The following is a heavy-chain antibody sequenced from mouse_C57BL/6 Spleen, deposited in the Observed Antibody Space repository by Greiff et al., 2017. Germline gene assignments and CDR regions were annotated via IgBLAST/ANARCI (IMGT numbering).Heavy chain of an antibody. Sequence: VQLQQSGAELVKPGASVTISCKASGYAFCSYWMNWVKQRPGTGLEWIGQFYPGHGDTNSNGKFKGKATLTADKSSCTAYMKLSSLNSEDSAVEVCARNDYGSDWYYDGWGTGSTGT. CDR1: GYAFCSYW. CDR3: ARNDYGSDWYYDG. V-gene: IGHV1-80*01. CDR2: FYPGHGDT. D-gene: IGHD1-1*01. J-gene: IGHJ1*03.